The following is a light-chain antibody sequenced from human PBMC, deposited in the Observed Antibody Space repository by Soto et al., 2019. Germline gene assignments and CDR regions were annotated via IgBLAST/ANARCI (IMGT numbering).Light chain of an antibody. CDR1: QSISSW. J-gene: IGKJ2*01. Sequence: DIPMTQSPSTLSASVGDRVTITCRASQSISSWLAWYQQKPGKAPKLLIYDASSVESGVPSRFSGSEYGTEFTLTISSLQPDDFATYYCQQYNSYPYTFGQGTKLEIK. V-gene: IGKV1-5*01. CDR2: DAS. CDR3: QQYNSYPYT.